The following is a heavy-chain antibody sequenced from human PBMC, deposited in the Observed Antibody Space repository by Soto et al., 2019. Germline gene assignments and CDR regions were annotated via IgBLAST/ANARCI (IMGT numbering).Heavy chain of an antibody. D-gene: IGHD3-3*01. J-gene: IGHJ6*02. V-gene: IGHV1-69*06. Sequence: QVQLVQSGAEVKKPGSSVKVSCKASGGTFSSYAISWVRQAPGQGLEWMGGIIPIFGTANYAQKFQGRVTITADKSTSTAYMELSSLRSEDTAVYYCARRFFGKILRFLEWSIHTDYYGMDVWGQGTTVTVSS. CDR3: ARRFFGKILRFLEWSIHTDYYGMDV. CDR2: IIPIFGTA. CDR1: GGTFSSYA.